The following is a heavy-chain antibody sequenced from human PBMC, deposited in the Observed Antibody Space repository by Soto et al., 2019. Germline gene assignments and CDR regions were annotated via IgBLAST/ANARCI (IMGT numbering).Heavy chain of an antibody. CDR3: ARRAETNGWDGFGADKYYFDF. Sequence: GALVKVSCKASGYTFTRYHIYWVRQATGQGLEWMGWMNPNTGNSAYAQKFQGRVTVTSDTSINTVHMELSSLRSEDTAVYYCARRAETNGWDGFGADKYYFDFWGHGTLVTVSS. J-gene: IGHJ4*01. CDR2: MNPNTGNS. D-gene: IGHD6-19*01. V-gene: IGHV1-8*01. CDR1: GYTFTRYH.